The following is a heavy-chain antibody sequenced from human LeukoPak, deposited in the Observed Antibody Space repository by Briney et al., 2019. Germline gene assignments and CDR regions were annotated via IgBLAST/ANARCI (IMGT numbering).Heavy chain of an antibody. D-gene: IGHD1-14*01. Sequence: SETLSLTCAVSGGSISSGGYSWSWIRQPPGKGLEWIGYIYHSGSTYYNPSLKSRVTISVDTSKNQFSLKLSSVTAADTAVYYCTRVENWNHGYFDYWGQGTLVTVSS. CDR1: GGSISSGGYS. CDR2: IYHSGST. V-gene: IGHV4-30-2*01. CDR3: TRVENWNHGYFDY. J-gene: IGHJ4*02.